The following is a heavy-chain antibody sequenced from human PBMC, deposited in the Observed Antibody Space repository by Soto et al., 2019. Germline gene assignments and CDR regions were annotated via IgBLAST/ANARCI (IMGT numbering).Heavy chain of an antibody. J-gene: IGHJ4*02. CDR1: GFTFSSYG. CDR2: ISYDGSNK. Sequence: PGGSLRLSCAASGFTFSSYGMHWVRQAPGKGLEWVAVISYDGSNKYYADSVKGRFTISRDNSKNTLYLQMNSLRAEDTAVYYCATGLDSSGYYYTGFDYWGQGTLVTVSS. CDR3: ATGLDSSGYYYTGFDY. V-gene: IGHV3-30*03. D-gene: IGHD3-22*01.